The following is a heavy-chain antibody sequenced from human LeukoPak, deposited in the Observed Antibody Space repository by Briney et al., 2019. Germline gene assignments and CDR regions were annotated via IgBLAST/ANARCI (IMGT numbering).Heavy chain of an antibody. Sequence: GGSVRLSCAASGFTFSSYSMNWVRQAPAKGLEGVSYISSSRSTIYYADSVKGRFTISRDNAKSSLYLQMNSLRAEDTAVYYCARYSSSTSSYGHAFDIWGQGTMVTVSS. J-gene: IGHJ3*02. CDR1: GFTFSSYS. D-gene: IGHD2-2*01. CDR2: ISSSRSTI. CDR3: ARYSSSTSSYGHAFDI. V-gene: IGHV3-48*04.